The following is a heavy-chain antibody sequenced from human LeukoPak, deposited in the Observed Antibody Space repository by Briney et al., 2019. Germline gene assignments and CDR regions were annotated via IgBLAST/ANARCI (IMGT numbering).Heavy chain of an antibody. CDR1: RFTFSSYW. CDR2: IKQDGSEK. CDR3: ARDLFYSTLDY. Sequence: GGSLRLSCAASRFTFSSYWMTWVRQAPGKGLEWVANIKQDGSEKYYVDSVKGRFTISRDNAKNSPYLQMNSLRVEDTAVYYCARDLFYSTLDYWGQGTPVTVSS. D-gene: IGHD3-3*01. J-gene: IGHJ4*02. V-gene: IGHV3-7*03.